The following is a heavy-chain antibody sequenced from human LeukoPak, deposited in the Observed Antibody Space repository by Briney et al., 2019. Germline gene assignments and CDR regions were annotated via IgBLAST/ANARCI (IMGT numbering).Heavy chain of an antibody. J-gene: IGHJ4*02. CDR1: GFSIVSDYY. V-gene: IGHV4-38-2*02. CDR2: MFHSGST. Sequence: SETLSLTCTVSGFSIVSDYYWGWIRQPLGKGLEWIGAMFHSGSTYYNPSLRSRVTISVDTSKNQFSLNLRSVTAADTAVYYCARSAWLLDKWGQGTLVTVSS. CDR3: ARSAWLLDK. D-gene: IGHD3-22*01.